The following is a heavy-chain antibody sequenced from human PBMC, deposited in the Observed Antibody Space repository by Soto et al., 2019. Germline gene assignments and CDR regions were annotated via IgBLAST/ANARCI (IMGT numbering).Heavy chain of an antibody. D-gene: IGHD6-13*01. J-gene: IGHJ1*01. CDR1: GFTFSNFD. CDR2: ISTSGGTT. V-gene: IGHV3-23*01. Sequence: LRLSCAASGFTFSNFDMSWVRQAPGKGLEWVSGISTSGGTTYYADSVKGRFTSSRDNSKNTLYLQMTSLRAEDTAVYYCATGTAAPAHWGQGTLVTVSS. CDR3: ATGTAAPAH.